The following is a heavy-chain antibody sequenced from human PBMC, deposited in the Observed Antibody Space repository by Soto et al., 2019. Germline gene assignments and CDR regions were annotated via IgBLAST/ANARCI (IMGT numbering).Heavy chain of an antibody. CDR3: TTGGVSHRLYYYYYMDV. D-gene: IGHD2-8*02. Sequence: GGSLRLSCAASGFTFSNAWMSWVRQAPGKGLEWVGRIKSKTDGGTTDYAAPVKGRFTISRDDSKNTLYLQMNSLKTEDTAVYYCTTGGVSHRLYYYYYMDVWGKGTTVTVSS. J-gene: IGHJ6*03. CDR1: GFTFSNAW. CDR2: IKSKTDGGTT. V-gene: IGHV3-15*01.